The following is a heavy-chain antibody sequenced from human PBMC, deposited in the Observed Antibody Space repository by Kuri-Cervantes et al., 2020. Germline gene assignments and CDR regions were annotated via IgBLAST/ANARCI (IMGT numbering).Heavy chain of an antibody. V-gene: IGHV3-9*01. J-gene: IGHJ1*01. CDR3: AKDPSLWFGELLVSYFQH. CDR1: GFTFDDYA. CDR2: ISWNSGTI. D-gene: IGHD3-10*01. Sequence: SLKISCAASGFTFDDYAMHWVRQAPGKGLEWVSGISWNSGTIGYADSVKGRFTISRDNAKNSLYLQMNSLRAEDTALYYCAKDPSLWFGELLVSYFQHWGQGTLVTVSS.